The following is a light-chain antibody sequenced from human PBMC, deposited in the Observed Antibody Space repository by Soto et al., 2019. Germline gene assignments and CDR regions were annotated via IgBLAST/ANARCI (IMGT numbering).Light chain of an antibody. J-gene: IGLJ1*01. CDR3: ISYTDRQSYL. CDR2: AVS. V-gene: IGLV2-14*03. Sequence: QSALTEPASVSVSPGQSITISCSGTSSDIGSYDHVAWYQQFPGKSPKLIIYAVSDRPSGVSDHFSGSKSGISASLTISGLQTEDEADYYCISYTDRQSYLFGTGTK. CDR1: SSDIGSYDH.